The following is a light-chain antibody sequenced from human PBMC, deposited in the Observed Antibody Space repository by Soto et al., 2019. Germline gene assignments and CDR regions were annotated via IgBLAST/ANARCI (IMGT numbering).Light chain of an antibody. Sequence: QSVLTQPPSVSGTPGQTVTISCSGVNSNIGTNSVNWYQQLPVTSPKLLIYNNVQRPSGVPDRISGSKSGTSASLAISGLQSEDEGQYFCAAWDVSLNGHWLFGGGTKLTVL. CDR2: NNV. V-gene: IGLV1-44*01. CDR1: NSNIGTNS. CDR3: AAWDVSLNGHWL. J-gene: IGLJ3*02.